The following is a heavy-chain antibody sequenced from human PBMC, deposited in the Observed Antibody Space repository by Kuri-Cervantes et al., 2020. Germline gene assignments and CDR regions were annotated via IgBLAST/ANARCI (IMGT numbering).Heavy chain of an antibody. CDR1: GFTFNDYD. Sequence: GGSLRLSCAAFGFTFNDYDIHWVRQAPGKGLEWVSGVSWNGATINYADSVKGRFTISRDNAKNSLHLQMNSLRVEDTALYYCARDQGSSGYYFFHAFDIWGQGTMVTVSS. D-gene: IGHD3-22*01. CDR2: VSWNGATI. J-gene: IGHJ3*02. CDR3: ARDQGSSGYYFFHAFDI. V-gene: IGHV3-9*01.